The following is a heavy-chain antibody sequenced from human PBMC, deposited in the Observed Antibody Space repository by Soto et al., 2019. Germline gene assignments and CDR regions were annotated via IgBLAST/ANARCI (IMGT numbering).Heavy chain of an antibody. CDR1: GGSISSGGYS. Sequence: SETLSLTCAVSGGSISSGGYSWSWIRQPPGKGLDWIGYIYHSGSTYYNPSLKSRVTISVDRSKDQFSLKLSSVTAADTAVYYCVRVPDYWGQGTLVTVSS. CDR2: IYHSGST. V-gene: IGHV4-30-2*01. CDR3: VRVPDY. J-gene: IGHJ4*02.